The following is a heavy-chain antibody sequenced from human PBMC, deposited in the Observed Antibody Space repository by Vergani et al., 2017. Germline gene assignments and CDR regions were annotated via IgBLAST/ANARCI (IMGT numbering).Heavy chain of an antibody. V-gene: IGHV3-74*01. J-gene: IGHJ4*02. Sequence: EVQLVEPGGALVQPGGSLRLSCAASGFTFSTYGMQGARQAPGKGMVWGSHSNPNDNTTNYADSAKGRFTISRDNAKNTLYLQMNSLRVEDTAVYYCARDNWGTPSYWGQGTLVTVAS. CDR1: GFTFSTYG. D-gene: IGHD3-16*01. CDR2: SNPNDNTT. CDR3: ARDNWGTPSY.